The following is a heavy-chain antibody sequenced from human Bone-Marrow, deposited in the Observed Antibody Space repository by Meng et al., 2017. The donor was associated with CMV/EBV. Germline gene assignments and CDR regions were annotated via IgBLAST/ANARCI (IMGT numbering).Heavy chain of an antibody. D-gene: IGHD6-6*01. Sequence: ASVKVSCKASGYTFTVKYIHWVRQAPGQGLEWMGWINPNDGGANYEQKFQGRVTMAWDRSISTAFMELRRLASDDTAIYFCEKQSRPRPARRARALFDYWGQGALVTVSS. CDR1: GYTFTVKY. V-gene: IGHV1-2*02. CDR2: INPNDGGA. J-gene: IGHJ4*02. CDR3: EKQSRPRPARRARALFDY.